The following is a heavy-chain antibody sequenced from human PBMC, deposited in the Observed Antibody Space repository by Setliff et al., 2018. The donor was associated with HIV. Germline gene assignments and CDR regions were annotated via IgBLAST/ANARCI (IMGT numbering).Heavy chain of an antibody. CDR1: GFTFTSYW. CDR2: INQDGSEK. Sequence: GESPKISCAASGFTFTSYWMIWVRQAPGKGLEWVANINQDGSEKNYVDSVKGRFTISRDNAKNSLYLQMDSLRVEDTTVYYCTRKLAPGHGMDVWGQGTTVTVSS. CDR3: TRKLAPGHGMDV. D-gene: IGHD3-3*02. V-gene: IGHV3-7*01. J-gene: IGHJ6*02.